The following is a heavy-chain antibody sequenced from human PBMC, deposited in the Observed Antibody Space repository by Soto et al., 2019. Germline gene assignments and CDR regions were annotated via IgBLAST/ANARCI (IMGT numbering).Heavy chain of an antibody. V-gene: IGHV3-48*01. Sequence: GGSLRLSCAAPGFTFSSYSMNWVRQAPGKGLEWVSYISSSSNTIYYADSVKGRFTISRDNAKDSLYLQMNSLRAEDTAVYYCARRTYYDMDYWGQGTLVTVSS. CDR3: ARRTYYDMDY. CDR2: ISSSSNTI. J-gene: IGHJ4*02. D-gene: IGHD3-9*01. CDR1: GFTFSSYS.